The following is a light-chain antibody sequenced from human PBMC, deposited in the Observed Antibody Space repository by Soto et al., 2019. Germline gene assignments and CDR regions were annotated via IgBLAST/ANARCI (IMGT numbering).Light chain of an antibody. CDR1: SSDIGAYNY. V-gene: IGLV2-14*01. Sequence: QSALTQPASVSGSPGQSITISCTGTSSDIGAYNYVSWYQHHPGEAPELIIYEVTYRPSGVSDRFSGSESANTASLTISGLHAEYEADYYCSSYTTTRTRVFGTGTKGTVL. CDR3: SSYTTTRTRV. J-gene: IGLJ1*01. CDR2: EVT.